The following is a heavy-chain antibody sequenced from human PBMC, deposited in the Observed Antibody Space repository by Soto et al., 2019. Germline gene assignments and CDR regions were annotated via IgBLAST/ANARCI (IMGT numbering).Heavy chain of an antibody. Sequence: QVQLQESGPGLVKPSQTLSLTCTVSGGSISSGGYYWSWIRQHPGKGLEWIGYIYYSGSTYYNPSLKSRVNISVDTSKNQFSLKLSSVTAADTAVYYCASTRGYDFWSGYYYQNYDYWGQGTLVTVSS. V-gene: IGHV4-31*03. CDR2: IYYSGST. J-gene: IGHJ4*02. D-gene: IGHD3-3*01. CDR3: ASTRGYDFWSGYYYQNYDY. CDR1: GGSISSGGYY.